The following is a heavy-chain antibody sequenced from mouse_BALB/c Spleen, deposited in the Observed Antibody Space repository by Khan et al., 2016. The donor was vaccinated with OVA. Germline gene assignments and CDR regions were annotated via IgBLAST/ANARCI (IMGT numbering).Heavy chain of an antibody. J-gene: IGHJ3*01. CDR1: GYTFTDYN. V-gene: IGHV1-77*01. Sequence: QVQLKQSGAELARPGTSVKLSCKASGYTFTDYNINWVKQRTGQGLEWIGEIYPGSGNTYYSEKFKGKATLTADKSSSTAYMQLSSLTSEDSAVYFCAGKWGAWFPYWGQGTLVTVSA. CDR2: IYPGSGNT. CDR3: AGKWGAWFPY.